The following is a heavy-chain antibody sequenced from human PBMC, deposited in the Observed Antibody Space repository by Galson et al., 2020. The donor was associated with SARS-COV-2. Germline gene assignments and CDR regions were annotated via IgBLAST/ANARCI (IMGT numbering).Heavy chain of an antibody. Sequence: SETLSLTCTVSGGSISSYYWSWIRQPPGKGLEWIGYIYYSGSTNYNPSLKSRVTISVDTSKNQFSLKLSSVTAADTAVYYCARARVGDFWSGYYRSNWFDPWGQGTLVTVSS. V-gene: IGHV4-59*01. J-gene: IGHJ5*02. D-gene: IGHD3-3*01. CDR1: GGSISSYY. CDR3: ARARVGDFWSGYYRSNWFDP. CDR2: IYYSGST.